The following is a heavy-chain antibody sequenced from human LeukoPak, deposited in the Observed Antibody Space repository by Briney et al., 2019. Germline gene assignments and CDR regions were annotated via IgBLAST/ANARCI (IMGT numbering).Heavy chain of an antibody. Sequence: SVKVSCKASGGTFSSYAISWVRQAPGQGLEWMGGIIPIFGTANYAQKFQGRVTITADKSTSTAYMELSSLRSEDTAVYYCAREGGYSYGYNYYWGQGTLVTVSS. V-gene: IGHV1-69*06. CDR1: GGTFSSYA. CDR3: AREGGYSYGYNYY. J-gene: IGHJ4*02. CDR2: IIPIFGTA. D-gene: IGHD5-18*01.